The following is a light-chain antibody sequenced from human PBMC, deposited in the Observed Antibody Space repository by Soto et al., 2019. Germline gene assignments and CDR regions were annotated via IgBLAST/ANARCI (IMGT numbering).Light chain of an antibody. CDR2: AAS. J-gene: IGKJ1*01. CDR1: QSVGSNF. CDR3: QQYGSPPWA. Sequence: IVLTQSPGTLSLSPGERATLSCRASQSVGSNFVAWYQQKRGQAPRILIYAASNRASAIPDRFSGSGSGSDFTLNISRLEPEEFAVYYSQQYGSPPWAFGQGTRVDI. V-gene: IGKV3-20*01.